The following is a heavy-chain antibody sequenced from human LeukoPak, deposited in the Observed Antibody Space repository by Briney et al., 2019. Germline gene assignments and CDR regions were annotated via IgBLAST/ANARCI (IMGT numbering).Heavy chain of an antibody. CDR2: ISSSSSTI. CDR1: GFTFSSYS. CDR3: AKTSSGWYSLFDY. J-gene: IGHJ4*02. Sequence: GGSLRLSCAASGFTFSSYSMNWVRQAPGKGLEWVSSISSSSSTIYYADSVKGRFTISRDNSKNTLYLQMNSLRAEDTAVYYCAKTSSGWYSLFDYWGQGTLVTVSS. V-gene: IGHV3-21*04. D-gene: IGHD6-19*01.